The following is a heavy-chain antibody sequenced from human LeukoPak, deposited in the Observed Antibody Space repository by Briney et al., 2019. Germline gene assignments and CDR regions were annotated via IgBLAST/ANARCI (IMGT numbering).Heavy chain of an antibody. CDR3: ARREPGERHHDY. CDR2: IYLGDSDT. Sequence: AALKISFKCPGYSFTNYWIGWVRQLPAKGQERMGIIYLGDSDTRYSPSFQGQVTISADKSISTASLQWSSLKASDTAMYDCARREPGERHHDYWGQGTLVTVSS. J-gene: IGHJ4*02. D-gene: IGHD2-21*01. CDR1: GYSFTNYW. V-gene: IGHV5-51*01.